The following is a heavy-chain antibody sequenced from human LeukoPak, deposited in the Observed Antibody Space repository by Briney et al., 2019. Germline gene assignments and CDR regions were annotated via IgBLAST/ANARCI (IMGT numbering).Heavy chain of an antibody. V-gene: IGHV3-33*01. Sequence: GGSLRLSCAASGFTFSSYGMHWVRQAPGKGLEWVAVIWYDGSNKYYADSMKGRFTISRDNSKNTLYLQMNSLRAEDTAVYYCARDLGGSYPSYYFDYWGQGTLVTVSS. CDR2: IWYDGSNK. CDR1: GFTFSSYG. J-gene: IGHJ4*02. D-gene: IGHD1-26*01. CDR3: ARDLGGSYPSYYFDY.